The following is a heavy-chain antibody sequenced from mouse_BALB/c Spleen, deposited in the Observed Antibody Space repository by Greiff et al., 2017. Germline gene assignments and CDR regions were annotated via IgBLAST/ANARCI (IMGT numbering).Heavy chain of an antibody. CDR2: ILPGSGST. D-gene: IGHD1-2*01. J-gene: IGHJ2*01. V-gene: IGHV1-9*01. CDR3: ARWTTADYFDY. CDR1: GYTFSSYW. Sequence: VQLQESGAELMKPGASVKISCKATGYTFSSYWIEWVKQRPGHGLEWIGEILPGSGSTNYNEKFKGKATFTADTSSNTAYMQLSSLTSEDSAVYYCARWTTADYFDYWGQGTTLTVSS.